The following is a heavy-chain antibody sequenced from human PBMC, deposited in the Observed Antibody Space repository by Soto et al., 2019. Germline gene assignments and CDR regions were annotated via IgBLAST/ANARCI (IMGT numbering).Heavy chain of an antibody. Sequence: QVQLVESGGGVVQPGRSLRLYCAASGFTFSSYAMHWVRQAPGKGLEWVAFISYDVSNKYYADSVKGRFTISRDNSNNTQYLQMNSLRAEDTAVYYCARDLGSSWYVKWFDPWGQGTLVTVSS. V-gene: IGHV3-30-3*01. D-gene: IGHD6-13*01. CDR3: ARDLGSSWYVKWFDP. CDR2: ISYDVSNK. CDR1: GFTFSSYA. J-gene: IGHJ5*02.